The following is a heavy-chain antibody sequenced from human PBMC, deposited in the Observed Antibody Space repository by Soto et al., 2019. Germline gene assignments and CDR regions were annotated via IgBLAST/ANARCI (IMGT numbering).Heavy chain of an antibody. J-gene: IGHJ5*02. D-gene: IGHD2-21*02. CDR2: IYPGDSDT. Sequence: GESLKISCKGSGYSFSHFWIAWVRQMAGKGLEWMGIIYPGDSDTRYSPSFQGQVTISADKSISTAYLQWSSLKASDTAMYYCARQDGGAYCGGGCYPPYNWFDPWGQGTLVTVSS. CDR3: ARQDGGAYCGGGCYPPYNWFDP. V-gene: IGHV5-51*01. CDR1: GYSFSHFW.